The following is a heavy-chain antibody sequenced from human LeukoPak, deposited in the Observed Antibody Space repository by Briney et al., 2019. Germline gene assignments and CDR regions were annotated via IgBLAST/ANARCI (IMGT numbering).Heavy chain of an antibody. CDR1: GGSISSYY. J-gene: IGHJ3*02. CDR2: IYYSGST. V-gene: IGHV4-59*01. D-gene: IGHD3-22*01. Sequence: SETLSLTCTVSGGSISSYYWSWIRQPPGKGLEWIGYIYYSGSTNYNPSLKSRVTISVDTSKNQFSLKLSSVTAADTAVYYCARGGHYYDGAFDIWGQGTMVTVSS. CDR3: ARGGHYYDGAFDI.